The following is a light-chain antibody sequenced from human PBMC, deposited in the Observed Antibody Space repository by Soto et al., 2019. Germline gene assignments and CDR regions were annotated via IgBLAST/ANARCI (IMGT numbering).Light chain of an antibody. CDR1: SSDVGGYNY. CDR3: SSYTSNSTIYV. CDR2: EVS. Sequence: QSALTQPASVSGSPGQSITISCTGTSSDVGGYNYVSWYQQHPGKAPKLMIYEVSNRPSGVSNRFSGSKSGNTASLTISGLQDEAEADYYCSSYTSNSTIYVFGTGTKLTVL. J-gene: IGLJ1*01. V-gene: IGLV2-14*01.